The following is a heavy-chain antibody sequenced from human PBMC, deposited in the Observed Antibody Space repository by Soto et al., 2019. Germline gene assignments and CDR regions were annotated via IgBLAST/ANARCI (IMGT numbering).Heavy chain of an antibody. CDR3: ERSLVRSLRNARSGMDV. J-gene: IGHJ6*02. D-gene: IGHD6-13*01. CDR2: IGTAGDT. CDR1: GFTCSSYD. Sequence: PGGSLRLSCAASGFTCSSYDMHCVGQATGKGLEWVSAIGTAGDTYYPGSVKGRFTISSENAKNSLYLQMNSLRAVDAAVYYCERSLVRSLRNARSGMDVWGQGTTVTVSS. V-gene: IGHV3-13*01.